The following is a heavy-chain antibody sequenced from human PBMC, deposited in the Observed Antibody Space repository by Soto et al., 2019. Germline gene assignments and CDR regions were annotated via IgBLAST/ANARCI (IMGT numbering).Heavy chain of an antibody. J-gene: IGHJ4*02. CDR3: AGYGSGTYYPTTFYF. CDR2: IYYSGST. CDR1: GGSISSADYY. V-gene: IGHV4-31*03. Sequence: QVQLQESGPGLVKPSQTLSLTCTVSGGSISSADYYWSWIRQHPGKGLEWIGYIYYSGSTYYNPSLKSRVTISVDTAKNQFSLELSSVTAAATAVYYWAGYGSGTYYPTTFYFWGQGTLVTVSS. D-gene: IGHD3-10*01.